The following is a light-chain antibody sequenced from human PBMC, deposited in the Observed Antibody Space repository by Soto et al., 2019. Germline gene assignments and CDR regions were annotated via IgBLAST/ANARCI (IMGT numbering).Light chain of an antibody. Sequence: DIVMTQSPDSLAVSLGERATINCKSSQSILYSSNNKNYLAWYQQRPGQPPKLLIYWASTRESGVPDRFCGSGSGSDFTLTISSLQAEDVAVYYCQHYYSAPLTFGGGTKVEIK. V-gene: IGKV4-1*01. CDR1: QSILYSSNNKNY. J-gene: IGKJ4*01. CDR3: QHYYSAPLT. CDR2: WAS.